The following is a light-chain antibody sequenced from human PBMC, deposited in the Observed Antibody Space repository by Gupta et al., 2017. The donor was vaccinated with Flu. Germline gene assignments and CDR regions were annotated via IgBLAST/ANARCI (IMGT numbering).Light chain of an antibody. CDR3: QQFHSTPRT. Sequence: DIVIIQTSDCLAVSLGERAIINCKPSQSVLNTLVNKNYLAGSQQKPGKSPELLIYWASARESGIPDRCSGSGSGTDFTLTISSLQAEDVAVYYCQQFHSTPRTFGQGTKVEIK. J-gene: IGKJ1*01. CDR2: WAS. V-gene: IGKV4-1*01. CDR1: QSVLNTLVNKNY.